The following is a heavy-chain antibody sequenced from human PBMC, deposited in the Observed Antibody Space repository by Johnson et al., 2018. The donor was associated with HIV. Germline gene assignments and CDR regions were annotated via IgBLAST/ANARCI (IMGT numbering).Heavy chain of an antibody. D-gene: IGHD3-3*01. J-gene: IGHJ3*01. V-gene: IGHV3-23*04. CDR3: AKPYYDFWSGSSPPAG. CDR2: ISSNGGST. CDR1: GFTFSNYA. Sequence: VQLVESGGGLVQPGGSLRLSCAASGFTFSNYAMSWVRQAPGKGLEWVSAISSNGGSTYYANSVKGRFTISRDNSKNTLYLQMNSLRAEDTAVYYCAKPYYDFWSGSSPPAGWGQGTMVTVSS.